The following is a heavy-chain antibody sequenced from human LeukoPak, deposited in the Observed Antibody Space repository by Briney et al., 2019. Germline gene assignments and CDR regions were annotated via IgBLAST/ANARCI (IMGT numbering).Heavy chain of an antibody. V-gene: IGHV1-69*06. J-gene: IGHJ4*02. D-gene: IGHD1-1*01. CDR3: ARIGYEVQLYYYFDY. CDR2: IIPIFGTA. CDR1: GYTFSSYD. Sequence: SVKVSCKASGYTFSSYDINWVRQAPGQGLEWMGGIIPIFGTANYAQKFQGRVTITADKSTSTAYMELSSLRSEDTAVYYCARIGYEVQLYYYFDYWGQGTLVTVSS.